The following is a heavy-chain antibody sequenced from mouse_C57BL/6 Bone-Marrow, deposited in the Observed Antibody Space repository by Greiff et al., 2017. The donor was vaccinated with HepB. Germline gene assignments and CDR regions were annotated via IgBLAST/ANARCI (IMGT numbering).Heavy chain of an antibody. Sequence: EVQVVESGAELVRPGASVKLSCTASGFNIKDDYMHWVKQRPEQGLEWIGWIDPENGDTEYASKFQGKATITADTSSNTAYLQLSSLTSEDTAVYYCTRGAMDYWGQGTSVTVSS. J-gene: IGHJ4*01. V-gene: IGHV14-4*01. CDR1: GFNIKDDY. CDR3: TRGAMDY. CDR2: IDPENGDT.